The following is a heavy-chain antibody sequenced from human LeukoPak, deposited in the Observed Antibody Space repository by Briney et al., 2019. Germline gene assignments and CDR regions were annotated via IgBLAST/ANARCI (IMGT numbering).Heavy chain of an antibody. CDR2: IYYSGST. Sequence: PSETLSLTCAVYGGSFSGYYWSWVRQPPGKGLEWIGYIYYSGSTNYNPSLKSRVTISVDTSKNQFSLKLSSVTAADTAVYYCARDHRRYNWNDVGDAFDIWGQGTMVTVSS. D-gene: IGHD1-20*01. CDR1: GGSFSGYY. V-gene: IGHV4-59*01. J-gene: IGHJ3*02. CDR3: ARDHRRYNWNDVGDAFDI.